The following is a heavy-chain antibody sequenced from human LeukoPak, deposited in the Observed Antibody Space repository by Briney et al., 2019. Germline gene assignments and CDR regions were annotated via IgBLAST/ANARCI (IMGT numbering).Heavy chain of an antibody. V-gene: IGHV3-33*06. J-gene: IGHJ5*02. Sequence: GGSLRLSCAASGFTFRNYAMHWVRQAPGKGLEWVAVISYDGSDKYYVDSVKGRFTISRDNSRNTLYLQVNSLSADDTAVYYCAKDIGGTSFSNWFDPWGQGTLVTVSS. CDR2: ISYDGSDK. CDR3: AKDIGGTSFSNWFDP. D-gene: IGHD2-15*01. CDR1: GFTFRNYA.